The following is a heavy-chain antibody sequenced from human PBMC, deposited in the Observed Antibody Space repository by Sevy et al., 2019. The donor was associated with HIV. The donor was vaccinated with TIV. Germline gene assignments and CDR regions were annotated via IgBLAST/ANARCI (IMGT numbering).Heavy chain of an antibody. CDR1: GFTFSSYW. Sequence: GGSLRLSCAASGFTFSSYWMSWVRQAPGKGLEWVANIKQDGSEKYYVDSVKGRFTISRDNAKNTLYLQMNSLRAEDTAVYYCARDSGTSSGDAAYFDYWGQGTLVTVSS. CDR2: IKQDGSEK. V-gene: IGHV3-7*01. D-gene: IGHD1-26*01. CDR3: ARDSGTSSGDAAYFDY. J-gene: IGHJ4*02.